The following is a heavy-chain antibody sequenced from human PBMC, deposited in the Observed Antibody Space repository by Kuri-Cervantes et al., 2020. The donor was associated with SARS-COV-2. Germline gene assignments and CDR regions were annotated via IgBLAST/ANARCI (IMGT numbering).Heavy chain of an antibody. CDR2: IYYSGST. V-gene: IGHV4-30-4*08. Sequence: LRLSCTVSGGSISSGDYYWSWIRQPPGKGLEWIGYIYYSGSTYYNPSLKSRVTMSVDTSKNQFSLKLSSVTAADTAVYYCARVRYCSSTSCSRGYYYYYMDVWGKGTTVTVSS. CDR1: GGSISSGDYY. D-gene: IGHD2-2*01. J-gene: IGHJ6*03. CDR3: ARVRYCSSTSCSRGYYYYYMDV.